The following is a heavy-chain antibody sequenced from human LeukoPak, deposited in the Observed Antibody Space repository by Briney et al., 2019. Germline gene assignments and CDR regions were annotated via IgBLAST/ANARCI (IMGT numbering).Heavy chain of an antibody. CDR1: GYTLTELS. D-gene: IGHD2-2*01. CDR3: ASAGPLQYCSSTSCSTKSFDY. J-gene: IGHJ4*02. V-gene: IGHV1-24*01. CDR2: FDPEDGET. Sequence: GASVKVSCKVSGYTLTELSMHWVRQAPGKGLEWMGGFDPEDGETIYAQKFQGRVTMTEDTSTDTAYMELSSLRSEDTAVYYCASAGPLQYCSSTSCSTKSFDYWGQGTLVTVSS.